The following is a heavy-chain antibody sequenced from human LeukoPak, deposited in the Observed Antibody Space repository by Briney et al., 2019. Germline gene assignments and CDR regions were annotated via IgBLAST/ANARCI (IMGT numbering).Heavy chain of an antibody. D-gene: IGHD5-18*01. V-gene: IGHV4-34*01. CDR1: GGSFSAYY. CDR2: INHSGST. J-gene: IGHJ4*02. CDR3: ARGGDTAMVTDFGY. Sequence: SETLSLTCAAYGGSFSAYYWSWIRQPPGKGLEWIGEINHSGSTNYNPSLKSRVTISVDTSKNQFSLKLTSVTAADTAVYYCARGGDTAMVTDFGYWGQGTLVTVSS.